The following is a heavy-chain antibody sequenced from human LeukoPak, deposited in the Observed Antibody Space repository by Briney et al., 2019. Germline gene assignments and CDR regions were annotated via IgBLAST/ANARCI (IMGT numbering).Heavy chain of an antibody. D-gene: IGHD2-2*01. CDR1: GGSISSGGYY. Sequence: SETLSLTCTVSGGSISSGGYYWSWIRQHPGKGLEWIGYIYYSGSTYYNPSLKSRVTISVDTSKNQFPLKLSSVTAADTAVYYCARGPSRYYGMDVWGQGTTVTVSS. V-gene: IGHV4-31*03. J-gene: IGHJ6*02. CDR2: IYYSGST. CDR3: ARGPSRYYGMDV.